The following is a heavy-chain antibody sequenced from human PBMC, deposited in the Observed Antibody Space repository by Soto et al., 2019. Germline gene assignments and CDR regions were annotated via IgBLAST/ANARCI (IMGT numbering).Heavy chain of an antibody. V-gene: IGHV6-1*01. CDR3: ERDRRVAAAGIYSYSGMDA. Sequence: QTLSLTCAISGDSVSSNSAAWNWIRQSPSRGLEWLGRTYYRSKWYNDYAVSVKSRITINPDTSKNQFSLQLNSVTPEDTAVYYCERDRRVAAAGIYSYSGMDAGGQGTTVTVSS. CDR1: GDSVSSNSAA. D-gene: IGHD6-25*01. J-gene: IGHJ6*02. CDR2: TYYRSKWYN.